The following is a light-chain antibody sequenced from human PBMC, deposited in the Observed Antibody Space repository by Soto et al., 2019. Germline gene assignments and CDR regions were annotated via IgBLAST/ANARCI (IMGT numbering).Light chain of an antibody. CDR1: QSISNS. CDR2: AAS. V-gene: IGKV1-39*01. Sequence: DIKITQSPSSLSALGVDIRTITYRASQSISNSLNWYQQKPGRAPNLLIYAASNLHSGVPSRFSGSGSGTDFTLTISSLQPDDFATYFCQQSYSSPRPLGQGTKVDIK. J-gene: IGKJ2*01. CDR3: QQSYSSPRP.